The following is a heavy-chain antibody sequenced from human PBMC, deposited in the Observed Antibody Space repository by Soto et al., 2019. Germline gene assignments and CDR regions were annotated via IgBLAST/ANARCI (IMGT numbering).Heavy chain of an antibody. D-gene: IGHD2-15*01. J-gene: IGHJ5*02. CDR2: IYDSGST. V-gene: IGHV4-39*01. CDR1: GGSISSSNYY. Sequence: SETLSLTCIVSGGSISSSNYYWGWIRQPPGKGLEWIGSIYDSGSTHYNSALKSRVTISVDTSKNQFSLKLSSVTAADTAIYFCARHGRNYRVDWFDPWGQGTLVTVSS. CDR3: ARHGRNYRVDWFDP.